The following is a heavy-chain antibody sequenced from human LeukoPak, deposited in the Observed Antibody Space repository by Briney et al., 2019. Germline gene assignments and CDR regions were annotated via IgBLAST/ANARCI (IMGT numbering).Heavy chain of an antibody. CDR2: ISSSSSYI. V-gene: IGHV3-21*01. J-gene: IGHJ4*02. Sequence: GGSLRLSCAASGFTFSSYSMNWVRQAPGKGLEWVSSISSSSSYIYYADSVKGRFTISRDNAKNSLYLQMNSLRAEDTAVYYCARQQLANKSWVYWGQGTLVTVSS. CDR1: GFTFSSYS. D-gene: IGHD6-13*01. CDR3: ARQQLANKSWVY.